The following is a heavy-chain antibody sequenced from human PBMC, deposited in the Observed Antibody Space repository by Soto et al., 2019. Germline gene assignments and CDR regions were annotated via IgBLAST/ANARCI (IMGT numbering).Heavy chain of an antibody. CDR3: ARDRSGTSCYT. D-gene: IGHD2-2*01. CDR2: ISYDGSNK. Sequence: QVQLVESGGGVVQPGRSLRLSCAASGFTFSSYAMHWVRQAPGKGLEWVAVISYDGSNKYYADSVKGRFTISRDNSKNTLYLQMNSLRAEDTAVYYCARDRSGTSCYTWGQGTLVTVSS. CDR1: GFTFSSYA. V-gene: IGHV3-30-3*01. J-gene: IGHJ5*02.